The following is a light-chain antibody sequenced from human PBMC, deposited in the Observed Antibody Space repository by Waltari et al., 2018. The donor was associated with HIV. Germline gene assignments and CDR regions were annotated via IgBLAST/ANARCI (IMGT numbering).Light chain of an antibody. CDR2: EVS. CDR3: CSYAGSSTVV. CDR1: SLDVGSYNL. V-gene: IGLV2-23*02. Sequence: QSALTPPASVSGSPGQSITIPCTGTSLDVGSYNLVSWYQQHPGKAPKLMIYEVSKRPSGVSNRFSGSESGNTASLTISGLQAEDEADYYCCSYAGSSTVVFGGGTKLTVL. J-gene: IGLJ2*01.